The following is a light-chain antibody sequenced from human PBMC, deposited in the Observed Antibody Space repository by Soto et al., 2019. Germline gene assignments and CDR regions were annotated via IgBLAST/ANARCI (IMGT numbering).Light chain of an antibody. CDR2: AAS. Sequence: DIQMTQSPSSLSTSVGDSVTITCRASQGISNYLAWYQQKPGKVPKLLIYAASTLQSGVPARFSGSGSGTDVTLTISSLQPEDGATYYCQKYNSAPWTCGQGTKVEIK. J-gene: IGKJ1*01. CDR3: QKYNSAPWT. V-gene: IGKV1-27*01. CDR1: QGISNY.